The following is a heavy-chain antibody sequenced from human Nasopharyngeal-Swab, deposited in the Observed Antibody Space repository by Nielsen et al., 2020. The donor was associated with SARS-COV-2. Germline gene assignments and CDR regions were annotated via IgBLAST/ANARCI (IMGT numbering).Heavy chain of an antibody. J-gene: IGHJ3*02. D-gene: IGHD6-19*01. CDR3: ARGAGYSSGWNAFDI. CDR2: MNPNSGNT. Sequence: WVRQAPGQGLEWMGWMNPNSGNTGYGQKFQGRVTMTRNTSISTAYMELSSLRSEDTAVYYCARGAGYSSGWNAFDIWGQGTMVTVSS. V-gene: IGHV1-8*01.